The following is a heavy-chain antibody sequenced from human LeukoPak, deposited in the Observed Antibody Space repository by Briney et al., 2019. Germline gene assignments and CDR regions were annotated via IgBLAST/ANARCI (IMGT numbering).Heavy chain of an antibody. CDR1: GGSISSYY. J-gene: IGHJ5*02. D-gene: IGHD2-2*01. CDR3: ANGGYCSSSSCYPKWFGP. CDR2: VYHSGST. Sequence: PSETLSLTCSVSGGSISSYYWSWIRQPPGKGLEWIGSVYHSGSTNYNPSLKSRVTMSVDTSKNQFSLKLRSVTAADTAVYYCANGGYCSSSSCYPKWFGPWGQGTLVTVSS. V-gene: IGHV4-59*01.